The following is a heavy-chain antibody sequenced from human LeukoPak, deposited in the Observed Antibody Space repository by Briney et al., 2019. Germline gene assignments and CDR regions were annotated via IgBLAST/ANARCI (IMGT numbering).Heavy chain of an antibody. V-gene: IGHV4-4*07. Sequence: SETLSLTCTVSGGSITSYYLNWIRQPAGKGLEWIGRMYSSASSNYNPSLKSRVTMSVDTSKNQFFLNLISVTAADTSVYYCAGFNYGSLDYWGQGILVTVSS. J-gene: IGHJ4*02. CDR3: AGFNYGSLDY. D-gene: IGHD3-10*01. CDR2: MYSSASS. CDR1: GGSITSYY.